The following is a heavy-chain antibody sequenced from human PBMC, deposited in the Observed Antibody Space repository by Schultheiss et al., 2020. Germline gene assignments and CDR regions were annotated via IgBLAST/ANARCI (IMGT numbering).Heavy chain of an antibody. Sequence: GGSLRLSCAASGFTFSSYAMHWVRQAPGKGLEWVSAISGSGGSTYYADSVKGRFTISRDNSKNTLYLQMSTLRAEDTAVYYCARGLTFYVDTPNWFDPWGQGTLVTVSS. D-gene: IGHD5-18*01. CDR2: ISGSGGST. V-gene: IGHV3-23*01. J-gene: IGHJ5*02. CDR3: ARGLTFYVDTPNWFDP. CDR1: GFTFSSYA.